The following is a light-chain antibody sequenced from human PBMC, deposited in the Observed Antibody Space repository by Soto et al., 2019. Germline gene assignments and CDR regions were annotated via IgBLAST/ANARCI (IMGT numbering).Light chain of an antibody. CDR2: GAS. CDR3: QQYGSSPPVT. CDR1: QSVSSSY. Sequence: EIVLTQSPGTLSLSPGERATLSCRASQSVSSSYLAWYQQKPGQAPRLLIYGASSRATGIPDRFSVSGSGTDFTLTISRLEPEDFEVYYCQQYGSSPPVTFGQGTKVEIK. J-gene: IGKJ1*01. V-gene: IGKV3-20*01.